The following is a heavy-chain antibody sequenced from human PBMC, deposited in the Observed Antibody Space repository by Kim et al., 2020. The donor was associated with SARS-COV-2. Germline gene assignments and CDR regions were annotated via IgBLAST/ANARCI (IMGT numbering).Heavy chain of an antibody. V-gene: IGHV3-7*01. CDR2: IKEDGSER. J-gene: IGHJ4*02. D-gene: IGHD1-26*01. CDR3: ARDRSYSLDY. Sequence: GGSLRLSCAASGFTFTSDWMSWVRQAPGKGLEWVPKIKEDGSERYYVNSVEGRFTISRDNAKNSLYLQMNSLRAEDTGVYYCARDRSYSLDYWGQGTLVTVSS. CDR1: GFTFTSDW.